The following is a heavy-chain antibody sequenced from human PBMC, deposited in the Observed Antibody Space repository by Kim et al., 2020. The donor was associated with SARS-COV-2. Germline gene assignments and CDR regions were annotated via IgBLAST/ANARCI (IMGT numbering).Heavy chain of an antibody. CDR2: ISYDGSNK. J-gene: IGHJ4*02. Sequence: GGSLRLSCAASGFTFSSYGMHWVRQAPGKGLEWVAVISYDGSNKYYADSVKGRFTISRENSKNTLYLQMNSLRAEDTAVYYCAKDRAPGGAAAGPTDYWGQGTLVTVSS. V-gene: IGHV3-30*18. CDR3: AKDRAPGGAAAGPTDY. CDR1: GFTFSSYG. D-gene: IGHD6-13*01.